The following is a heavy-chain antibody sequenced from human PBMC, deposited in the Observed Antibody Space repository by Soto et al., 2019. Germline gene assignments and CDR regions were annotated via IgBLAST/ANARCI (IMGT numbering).Heavy chain of an antibody. V-gene: IGHV1-3*01. CDR1: GYTFTIYA. D-gene: IGHD3-10*01. CDR3: ARARFGLYSNWFDP. J-gene: IGHJ5*02. Sequence: ASVKVSCKASGYTFTIYAMHWLRQAPGQRLEWMGWINAGNGNTKYSQKFQGRVTITRDTSASTAYMELSSLRSEDTAVYYCARARFGLYSNWFDPLGQGTLVTVAS. CDR2: INAGNGNT.